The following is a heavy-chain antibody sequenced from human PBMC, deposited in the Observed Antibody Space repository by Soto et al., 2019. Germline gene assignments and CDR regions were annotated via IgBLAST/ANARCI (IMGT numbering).Heavy chain of an antibody. CDR2: ISGSGGNT. CDR1: GFTFSSYA. D-gene: IGHD4-17*01. V-gene: IGHV3-23*01. Sequence: PGGSLRLSCAASGFTFSSYAMSWVRQAPGKGLEWVSAISGSGGNTYYADSVKGRFTISRDNSKNTLYLQMNSLRAEDTAVYYCAKVLPMTTVTTFGEDYYYGMDVWGQGTTVTVSS. J-gene: IGHJ6*02. CDR3: AKVLPMTTVTTFGEDYYYGMDV.